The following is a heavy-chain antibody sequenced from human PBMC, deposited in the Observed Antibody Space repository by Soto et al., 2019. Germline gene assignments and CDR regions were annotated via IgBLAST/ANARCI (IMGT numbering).Heavy chain of an antibody. V-gene: IGHV3-74*01. CDR1: GFTFSSYW. J-gene: IGHJ5*02. Sequence: QPGGSLRLSCAASGFTFSSYWMHWVRQAPGKGLVWVSRINSDGSSTSYADSVKGRFTISRDNAKNTLYLQMNSLRAEDTALYYCARDRYDFWSGYLNVWFDPWGQGTLVTVSS. CDR2: INSDGSST. CDR3: ARDRYDFWSGYLNVWFDP. D-gene: IGHD3-3*01.